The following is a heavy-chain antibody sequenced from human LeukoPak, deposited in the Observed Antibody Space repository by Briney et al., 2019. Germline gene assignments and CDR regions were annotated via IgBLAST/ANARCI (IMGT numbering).Heavy chain of an antibody. J-gene: IGHJ4*02. CDR2: ISYDGNIK. CDR3: GRDSVGGGKDRFDC. D-gene: IGHD2-21*01. V-gene: IGHV3-30*03. CDR1: GFTFSSYE. Sequence: GGSLRLSCAASGFTFSSYEMNWVRQAPGKGLQWVGFISYDGNIKYEDSVKGRFTISRDNSKNTLYLQMNSLRAEDTAMYYCGRDSVGGGKDRFDCWGQGTLVTVSS.